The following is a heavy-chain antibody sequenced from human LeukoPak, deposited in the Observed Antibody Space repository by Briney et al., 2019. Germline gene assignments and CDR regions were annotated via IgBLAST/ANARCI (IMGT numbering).Heavy chain of an antibody. D-gene: IGHD3/OR15-3a*01. CDR1: GFTFDEYA. CDR3: AKVGIFGLVTYYFDY. CDR2: ISWNSGLI. J-gene: IGHJ4*02. V-gene: IGHV3-9*01. Sequence: PGGSLRLSCAVYGFTFDEYAMHWVRQAPGKGLEWVSGISWNSGLIDYADSVKGRFTISRDNAKNSLYLQMNSLKAEDTAFYYCAKVGIFGLVTYYFDYWGQGTLVTVSS.